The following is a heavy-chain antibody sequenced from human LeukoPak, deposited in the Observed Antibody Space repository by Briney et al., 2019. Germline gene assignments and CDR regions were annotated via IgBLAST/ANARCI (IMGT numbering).Heavy chain of an antibody. Sequence: SETLSLTCTVSGGSVSRYYWSWIRKPPGKGLGWMGSMFYSGTTNYNPSLKSRVTISVDTSENQFSLRLNSVTAADTAVYYCARVRALSYYDSSGDLYYFDYWGQGTLVTVSS. CDR3: ARVRALSYYDSSGDLYYFDY. J-gene: IGHJ4*02. D-gene: IGHD3-22*01. CDR1: GGSVSRYY. V-gene: IGHV4-59*02. CDR2: MFYSGTT.